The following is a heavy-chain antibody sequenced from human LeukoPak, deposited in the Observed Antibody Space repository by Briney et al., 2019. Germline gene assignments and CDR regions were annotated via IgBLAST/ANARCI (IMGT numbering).Heavy chain of an antibody. D-gene: IGHD3-3*01. J-gene: IGHJ4*02. V-gene: IGHV4-59*01. CDR2: IYYSGST. Sequence: SETLSLTCTVSGGSISSYYWSWIRQPPGKGLEWIGYIYYSGSTNYNPSLKSRVTISVDTSKNQFSLKLSSVTAADTAVYYCARDVWSGVFAYWGQGTLVTVSS. CDR3: ARDVWSGVFAY. CDR1: GGSISSYY.